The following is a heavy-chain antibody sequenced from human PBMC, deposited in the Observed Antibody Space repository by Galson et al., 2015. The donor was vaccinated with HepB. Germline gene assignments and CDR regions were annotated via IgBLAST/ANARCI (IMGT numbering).Heavy chain of an antibody. Sequence: SLRLSCAASGFNFGQYWMHWVRHAPGKGLVWVSQINPDGSIPTYADSVKGRFTVSRDNAESTVYLQMRSLRAEDTAVYYCARDPATDMTLDYWGQGALVTVSS. CDR3: ARDPATDMTLDY. J-gene: IGHJ4*02. V-gene: IGHV3-74*03. CDR2: INPDGSIP. CDR1: GFNFGQYW. D-gene: IGHD5-12*01.